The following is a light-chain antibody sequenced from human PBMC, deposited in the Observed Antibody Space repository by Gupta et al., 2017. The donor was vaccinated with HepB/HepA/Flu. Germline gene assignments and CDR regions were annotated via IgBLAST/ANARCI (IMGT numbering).Light chain of an antibody. CDR3: QQYVAPPVT. CDR2: GAS. J-gene: IGKJ2*01. CDR1: QSLGSRQ. Sequence: EIVLTQSPGTLSLSPGERATLSCRASQSLGSRQLAWYQQKPGQAPRLLIYGASSRATGVPDRFSGSGSGTDFTLTISRLEPEDFAMYYCQQYVAPPVTFGQGTKLEIK. V-gene: IGKV3-20*01.